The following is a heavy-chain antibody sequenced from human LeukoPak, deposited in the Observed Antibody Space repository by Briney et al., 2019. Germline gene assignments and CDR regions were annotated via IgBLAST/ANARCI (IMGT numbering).Heavy chain of an antibody. J-gene: IGHJ3*02. V-gene: IGHV1-18*01. CDR2: ISTYNGDT. CDR1: GYTFTSYG. Sequence: ASVKVSCKASGYTFTSYGISWVRQAPGQGLEWMGWISTYNGDTNYAQKLQGRVTMTTDTSTSTAYMELRSLRSDDTAVYYCARAPRPYDPFDIRGQGTMVTVSS. CDR3: ARAPRPYDPFDI.